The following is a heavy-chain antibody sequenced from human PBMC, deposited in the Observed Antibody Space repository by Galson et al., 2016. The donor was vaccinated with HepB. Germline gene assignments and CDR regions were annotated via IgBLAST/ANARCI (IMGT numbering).Heavy chain of an antibody. V-gene: IGHV4-39*01. CDR3: ARLTWEVPGWFDI. J-gene: IGHJ5*02. D-gene: IGHD3-10*01. Sequence: SETLSLTCTVSGDSISSTRFFWGWLRQAPGKGLEWIGSISYSGLTNFNESLQSRVTMSLDTSKNQFSLKVTSVTAADTAVYYCARLTWEVPGWFDIWGQGTLVTVSS. CDR2: ISYSGLT. CDR1: GDSISSTRFF.